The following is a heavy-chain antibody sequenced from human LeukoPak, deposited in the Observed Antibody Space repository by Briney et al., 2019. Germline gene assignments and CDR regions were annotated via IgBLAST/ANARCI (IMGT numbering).Heavy chain of an antibody. D-gene: IGHD2-8*01. CDR2: INPNSGGT. J-gene: IGHJ4*02. CDR3: ARGSDVLPVYYFDY. V-gene: IGHV1-2*02. Sequence: ASVKVSCKASGYTFTSYGISWVRQAPGQGLEWMGWINPNSGGTNYAQKFQGRVTMTRDTSISTAYMELSRLRSDDTAVYYCARGSDVLPVYYFDYWGQGTLVTVSS. CDR1: GYTFTSYG.